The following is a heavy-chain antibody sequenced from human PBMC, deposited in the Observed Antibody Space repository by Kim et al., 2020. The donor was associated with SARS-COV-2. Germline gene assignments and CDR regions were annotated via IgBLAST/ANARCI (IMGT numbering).Heavy chain of an antibody. D-gene: IGHD6-13*01. CDR2: INHSGST. CDR1: GGSFSGYY. CDR3: ARGRSSSWDFDY. V-gene: IGHV4-34*01. Sequence: SETLSLTCAVYGGSFSGYYWSWIRQPPGKGLEWIGEINHSGSTNYNPSLKSRVTISVDTSKNQFSLKLSSVTAADTAVYYCARGRSSSWDFDYWGQGTLVTVSS. J-gene: IGHJ4*02.